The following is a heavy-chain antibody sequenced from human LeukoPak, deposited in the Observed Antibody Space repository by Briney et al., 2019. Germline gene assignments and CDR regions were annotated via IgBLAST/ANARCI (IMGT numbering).Heavy chain of an antibody. CDR3: ARAVGARPNWFDP. J-gene: IGHJ5*02. CDR2: ISYDGSNK. D-gene: IGHD1-26*01. V-gene: IGHV3-30-3*01. Sequence: PGGSLRLSCAASGFTFSSYAMHWVRQAPGKGLEWVAVISYDGSNKYYADSVKGRFTISRDNSKNTLYLQMNSLRAEDAAVYYCARAVGARPNWFDPWGQGTLVTVSS. CDR1: GFTFSSYA.